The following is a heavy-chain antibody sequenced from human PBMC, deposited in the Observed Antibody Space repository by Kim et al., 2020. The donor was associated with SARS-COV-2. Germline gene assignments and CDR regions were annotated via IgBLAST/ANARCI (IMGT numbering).Heavy chain of an antibody. Sequence: GGSLRLSCAASGFTFSSYAMSWVRQAPGKGLEWVSAISGSGGSTYYADSVKGRFTISRDNSKNTLYLQMNSLRAEDTAVYYCAKDRYDYVWGSYRWCACFDYWGQGTLVTVSS. CDR1: GFTFSSYA. D-gene: IGHD3-16*02. CDR2: ISGSGGST. V-gene: IGHV3-23*01. CDR3: AKDRYDYVWGSYRWCACFDY. J-gene: IGHJ4*02.